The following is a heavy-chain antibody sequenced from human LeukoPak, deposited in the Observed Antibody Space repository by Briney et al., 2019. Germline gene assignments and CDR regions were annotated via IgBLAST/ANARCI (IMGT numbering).Heavy chain of an antibody. CDR3: ALGREWGNHPSLYY. CDR1: GGSFSGSM. J-gene: IGHJ4*02. V-gene: IGHV4-34*01. D-gene: IGHD3-3*01. CDR2: INHSGST. Sequence: SETLSHTCAVHGGSFSGSMWSASCQPPGKGLEWIGEINHSGSTNYNPSLKSRVTISVVTSNNQFSLKLTTVTAANTAVYCCALGREWGNHPSLYYWGQGTLVTVSS.